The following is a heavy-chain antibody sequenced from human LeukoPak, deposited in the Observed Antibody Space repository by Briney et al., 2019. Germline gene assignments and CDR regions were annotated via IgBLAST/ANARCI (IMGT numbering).Heavy chain of an antibody. Sequence: SETLSLTCTVSGGSISSYYCSWIRQPPGKGLEWIGYVYYSGTANYNPSLESRVTISVDTSKNQFSLKLTSVAAADTAVYYCARHGTAAGPFQLWGQGTLVTVSS. CDR1: GGSISSYY. CDR3: ARHGTAAGPFQL. V-gene: IGHV4-59*08. D-gene: IGHD2-21*02. CDR2: VYYSGTA. J-gene: IGHJ1*01.